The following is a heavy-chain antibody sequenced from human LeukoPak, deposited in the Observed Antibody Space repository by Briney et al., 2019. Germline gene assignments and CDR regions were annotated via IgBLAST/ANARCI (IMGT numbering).Heavy chain of an antibody. V-gene: IGHV1-46*01. CDR1: GYTFTSYA. CDR3: ARAHREYSSSWYEDDYYYGMDV. Sequence: GASVKVSCKASGYTFTSYAMNWVRQAPGQGLEWMGIINPSGGSTSYAQKFQGRVTMTRDTSTSTVYMELSSLRSEDTAVYYCARAHREYSSSWYEDDYYYGMDVWGQGTTVTVSS. J-gene: IGHJ6*02. CDR2: INPSGGST. D-gene: IGHD6-13*01.